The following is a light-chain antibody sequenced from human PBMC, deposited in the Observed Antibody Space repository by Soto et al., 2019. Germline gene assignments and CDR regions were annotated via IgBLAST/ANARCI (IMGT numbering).Light chain of an antibody. V-gene: IGKV1-39*01. Sequence: DIQMTQSPSSLSASVVDRVTITCRASQNIVTYLNWYLQKPGQAPKLLIYATSSLQSGVPPRFSGSGSGTEFSFTISSLQPEDFATYFCQQSYNFPRTFGQGTKVDIK. J-gene: IGKJ1*01. CDR2: ATS. CDR3: QQSYNFPRT. CDR1: QNIVTY.